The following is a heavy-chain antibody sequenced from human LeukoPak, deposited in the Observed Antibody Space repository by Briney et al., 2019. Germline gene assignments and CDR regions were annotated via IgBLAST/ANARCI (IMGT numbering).Heavy chain of an antibody. Sequence: GASVKVSCKASGYTFTSYGISWVRQAPGQGLEWMGWISAYNGNTNYAQKLQGRVTMTRDTSTSTVYMELSSLRSEDTAVYYCARESTAMTPIYYFDYWGQGTLVTVSS. D-gene: IGHD5-18*01. CDR1: GYTFTSYG. CDR3: ARESTAMTPIYYFDY. V-gene: IGHV1-18*01. J-gene: IGHJ4*02. CDR2: ISAYNGNT.